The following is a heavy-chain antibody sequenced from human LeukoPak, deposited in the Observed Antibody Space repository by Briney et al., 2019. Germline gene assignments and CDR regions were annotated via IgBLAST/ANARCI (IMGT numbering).Heavy chain of an antibody. CDR3: ARDSAYYYDSSGFSYCDY. D-gene: IGHD3-22*01. J-gene: IGHJ4*02. Sequence: GGSLRLSCAASGFRFSNYAMHWVRQAPGKGLEWVAVISFDGSKEDYADSVKGRFTISRDNSKNTLYVQLDSLSVEDTAVYYCARDSAYYYDSSGFSYCDYWGPGTLVTVSS. V-gene: IGHV3-30-3*01. CDR1: GFRFSNYA. CDR2: ISFDGSKE.